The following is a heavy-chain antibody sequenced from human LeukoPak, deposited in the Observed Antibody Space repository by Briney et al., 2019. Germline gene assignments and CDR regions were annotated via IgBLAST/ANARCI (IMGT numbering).Heavy chain of an antibody. J-gene: IGHJ6*03. Sequence: EASVKVSCKASGGTFSNYAISWVRQAPGQGLEWMGGIIPIFGTANYAQKFQGRVTITADESTSTAYMELSSLRSEDTAVYYCARGNWNDYYYYYYYMDVWGKGTTVTVSS. CDR2: IIPIFGTA. D-gene: IGHD1-20*01. CDR3: ARGNWNDYYYYYYYMDV. CDR1: GGTFSNYA. V-gene: IGHV1-69*13.